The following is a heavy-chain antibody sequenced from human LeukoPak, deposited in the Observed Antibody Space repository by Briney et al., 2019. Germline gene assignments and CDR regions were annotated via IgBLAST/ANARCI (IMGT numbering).Heavy chain of an antibody. D-gene: IGHD3-9*01. CDR3: AKDKVLRYFDWLFDLDY. J-gene: IGHJ4*02. Sequence: GGSLRLSCAASGFTFSNYGMHWVRQAPGKGLEWVAFIRYDGSNKYYADSVKGRLTISRDNSKNTLYLQMNSLRAEDTAEYYCAKDKVLRYFDWLFDLDYWGQGTLVTVSS. CDR1: GFTFSNYG. CDR2: IRYDGSNK. V-gene: IGHV3-30*02.